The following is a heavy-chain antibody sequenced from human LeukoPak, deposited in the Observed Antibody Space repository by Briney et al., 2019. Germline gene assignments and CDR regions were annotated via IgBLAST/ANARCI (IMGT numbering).Heavy chain of an antibody. J-gene: IGHJ5*02. Sequence: GGSLRLSCAASGFTFSSYEMNWVRQAPGKGLEWVSYMSSRGSIIFYADSVKGRFTISRDNAKNSLYLQMDSLRVEDTAVYYCARGVAGGMYNWFDPWGQGTLVTVSS. CDR3: ARGVAGGMYNWFDP. V-gene: IGHV3-48*03. CDR2: MSSRGSII. CDR1: GFTFSSYE. D-gene: IGHD6-13*01.